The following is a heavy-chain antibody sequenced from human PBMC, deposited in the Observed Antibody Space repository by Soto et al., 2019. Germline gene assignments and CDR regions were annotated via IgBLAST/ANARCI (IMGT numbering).Heavy chain of an antibody. D-gene: IGHD3-10*01. J-gene: IGHJ4*02. CDR1: GFTFSSYG. V-gene: IGHV3-30*18. CDR2: ISYDGSNK. Sequence: QVQLVESGGGVVQPGRSLRLSCAASGFTFSSYGMHWVRQAPGKGVEWVAVISYDGSNKYYTDSVKGRFTISRDNSKNTLYLQMNSLRAEDTAVYYCAKDHRDGEYYFDYWGQGTLVTVSS. CDR3: AKDHRDGEYYFDY.